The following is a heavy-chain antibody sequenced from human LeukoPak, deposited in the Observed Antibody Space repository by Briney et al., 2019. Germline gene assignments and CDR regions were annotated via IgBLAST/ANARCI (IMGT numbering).Heavy chain of an antibody. Sequence: PSETLSLTCTVSGGSISSYYWSWIRQPPGKGLEWIGYIYYSGSSNYNPSLKSRVTISVDTSKNQFSLKLSSVTAADTAVYYCARHSGWYNAFDIWGQGTMVTVSS. CDR1: GGSISSYY. V-gene: IGHV4-59*08. CDR3: ARHSGWYNAFDI. CDR2: IYYSGSS. D-gene: IGHD6-19*01. J-gene: IGHJ3*02.